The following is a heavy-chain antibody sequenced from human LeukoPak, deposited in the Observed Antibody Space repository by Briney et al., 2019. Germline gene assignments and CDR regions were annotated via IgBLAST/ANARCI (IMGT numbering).Heavy chain of an antibody. CDR3: AKANFAWGYWYFDL. D-gene: IGHD3-9*01. CDR1: GFTFSNYS. J-gene: IGHJ2*01. CDR2: ISGRDGST. Sequence: GGSLRLSCAASGFTFSNYSMSWVRQAPGKGLEWVSGISGRDGSTYFADSVKGRFTISRDKSKNTVNVQMSSLRVEDTALYYCAKANFAWGYWYFDLWGRGTLVTVSS. V-gene: IGHV3-23*01.